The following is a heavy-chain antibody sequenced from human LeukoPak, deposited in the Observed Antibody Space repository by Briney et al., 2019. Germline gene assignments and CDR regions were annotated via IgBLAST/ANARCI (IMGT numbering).Heavy chain of an antibody. D-gene: IGHD5-18*01. CDR3: ARGITAGFDY. J-gene: IGHJ4*02. CDR2: MSPSSSNT. V-gene: IGHV1-8*01. Sequence: ASVKVSCKASGYTFTSYDINWVRQATGQGLEWMGWMSPSSSNTGYVQKFQGRVSMTWDTSISTAYMELTTLKSEDTAVYYCARGITAGFDYLGQGTLVTVSS. CDR1: GYTFTSYD.